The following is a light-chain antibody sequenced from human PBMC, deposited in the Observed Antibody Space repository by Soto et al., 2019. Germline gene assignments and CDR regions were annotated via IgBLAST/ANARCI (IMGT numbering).Light chain of an antibody. CDR3: LLSYNGPYV. V-gene: IGLV7-46*01. CDR1: TGAVTNGHY. CDR2: DTT. J-gene: IGLJ1*01. Sequence: QAVVTQEPSLTVSPGGTVTLTCGSSTGAVTNGHYPYWFQQKPGQAPRTLIYDTTNRHSWTPARFSGSLLGGKAALTLSGAQPEDEAEYYCLLSYNGPYVFGTGKKVNVL.